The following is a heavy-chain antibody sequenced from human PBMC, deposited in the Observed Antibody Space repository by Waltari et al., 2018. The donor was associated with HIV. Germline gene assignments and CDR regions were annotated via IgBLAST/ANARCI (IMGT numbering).Heavy chain of an antibody. CDR1: GGSISSSSYY. CDR3: ARVQLELYWFDP. V-gene: IGHV4-39*01. J-gene: IGHJ5*02. CDR2: IYYSGST. D-gene: IGHD1-1*01. Sequence: QLQLQESGPGLVKPSETLSLTCTVSGGSISSSSYYWGWIRQPPGKGLEWIGSIYYSGSTYYNPSLKSRVTISVDTSKNQFSLKLSSVTAADTAVYYCARVQLELYWFDPWGQGTLVTVSS.